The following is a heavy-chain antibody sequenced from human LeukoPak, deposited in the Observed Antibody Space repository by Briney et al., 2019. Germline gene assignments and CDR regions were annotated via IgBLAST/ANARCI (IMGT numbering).Heavy chain of an antibody. CDR2: IYTSGNT. CDR3: ARDSFRCSSTSCYLSSPFDY. V-gene: IGHV4-4*07. Sequence: SETLSLTCTVSGGSISSYYWSWIRQPAGKGLEWIGRIYTSGNTNYNPSLKSRVTMSVDTSKNQFSLKLSSVTAADTAVYYCARDSFRCSSTSCYLSSPFDYWGQGTLVTVSS. CDR1: GGSISSYY. J-gene: IGHJ4*02. D-gene: IGHD2-2*01.